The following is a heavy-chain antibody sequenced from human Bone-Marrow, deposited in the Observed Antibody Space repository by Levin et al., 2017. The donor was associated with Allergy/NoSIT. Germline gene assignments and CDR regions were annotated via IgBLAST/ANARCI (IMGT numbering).Heavy chain of an antibody. J-gene: IGHJ4*02. V-gene: IGHV3-11*05. CDR1: GFTFSDYY. CDR2: ISSSSSYT. CDR3: ARVVVLGEYSSGWYPFDY. D-gene: IGHD6-19*01. Sequence: LSLTCAASGFTFSDYYMSWIRQAPGKGLEWVSYISSSSSYTNYADSVKGRFTISRDNAKNSLYLQMNSLRAEDTAVYYCARVVVLGEYSSGWYPFDYWGQGTLVTVSS.